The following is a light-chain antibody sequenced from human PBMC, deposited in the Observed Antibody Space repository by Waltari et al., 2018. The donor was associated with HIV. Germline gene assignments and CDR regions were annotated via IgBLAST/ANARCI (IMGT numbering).Light chain of an antibody. Sequence: QSVLTQPPSVSAAPGQKVTISCSGGSSNIGRRYVSWYQQLPGAAPKLVIYDDVKRPSGIPDRFSCSKSCTSATLGITGLETGDEADYYCQTWDVSLKAALFGGGTKLTVL. CDR1: SSNIGRRY. V-gene: IGLV1-51*01. J-gene: IGLJ2*01. CDR3: QTWDVSLKAAL. CDR2: DDV.